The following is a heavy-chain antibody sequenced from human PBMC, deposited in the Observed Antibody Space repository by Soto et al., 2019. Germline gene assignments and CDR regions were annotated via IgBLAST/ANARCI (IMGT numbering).Heavy chain of an antibody. D-gene: IGHD3-10*01. V-gene: IGHV4-31*03. Sequence: QVQLQESGPGLVKPSQTLSLTCTVSGGSISSGGYYWSWIRQHPGKGLEWIGYIYYSGSTYYNPSIKSRVTISVDTSKNQFSLKLSSVTAADTAVYYCARVGGRVAFGVFWFDPWGQGTLVTVSS. CDR1: GGSISSGGYY. CDR2: IYYSGST. J-gene: IGHJ5*02. CDR3: ARVGGRVAFGVFWFDP.